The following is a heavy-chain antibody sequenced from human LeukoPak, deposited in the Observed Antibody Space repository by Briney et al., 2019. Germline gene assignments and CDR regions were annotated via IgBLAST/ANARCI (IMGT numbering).Heavy chain of an antibody. Sequence: ASVKLSCKASGGTFSSYAISWVRQAPGQGLEWMGGIIPIFGTANYAQKFQGRVTITTDESTSTAYMELSSLRSEDTAVYYCASSTTVTTNFDYWGQGTLVTVSS. V-gene: IGHV1-69*05. CDR1: GGTFSSYA. CDR2: IIPIFGTA. J-gene: IGHJ4*02. CDR3: ASSTTVTTNFDY. D-gene: IGHD4-17*01.